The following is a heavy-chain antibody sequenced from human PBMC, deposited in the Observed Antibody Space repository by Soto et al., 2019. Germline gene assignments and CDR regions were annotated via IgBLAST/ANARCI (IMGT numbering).Heavy chain of an antibody. Sequence: SETLSLTCTVSGGSISSYYWSWIRQPPGKGLEWIGYIYYSGSTNYNPSLKSRVTVSVDTSKNQFFLKLSSVTAADTAVYYCARSAPLYYDSSGYPNWFDPWGQGTLVTVSS. CDR3: ARSAPLYYDSSGYPNWFDP. J-gene: IGHJ5*02. V-gene: IGHV4-59*08. CDR2: IYYSGST. CDR1: GGSISSYY. D-gene: IGHD3-22*01.